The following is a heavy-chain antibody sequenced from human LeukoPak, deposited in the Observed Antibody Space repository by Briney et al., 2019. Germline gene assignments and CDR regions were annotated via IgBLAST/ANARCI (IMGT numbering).Heavy chain of an antibody. V-gene: IGHV4-59*01. J-gene: IGHJ3*02. Sequence: PSETLSLTCTVSGGSISSYYWSWIRQPPGKGLDWIGYIYYSGSTNYNPSLKSRVTISVDTSKNQFSLKLSSVTAADTAVYYCTRLIVRGPDSRFNAFDIWGQGTMVTVSS. CDR3: TRLIVRGPDSRFNAFDI. CDR2: IYYSGST. D-gene: IGHD3-10*01. CDR1: GGSISSYY.